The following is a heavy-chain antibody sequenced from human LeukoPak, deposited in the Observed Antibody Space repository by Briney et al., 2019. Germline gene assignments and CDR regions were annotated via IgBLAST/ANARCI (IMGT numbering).Heavy chain of an antibody. V-gene: IGHV3-23*01. CDR3: AKGRGDPMIVVVHDAFDI. D-gene: IGHD3-22*01. Sequence: GGSLRLSCAASGFTFSSYAMSWVRQAPGKGLEWVSAISGSGGSTYYADSVKGRFTISRDNSKNTLYLQMNSLRAEDTAVYYCAKGRGDPMIVVVHDAFDIWGQGTMVTVSS. J-gene: IGHJ3*02. CDR2: ISGSGGST. CDR1: GFTFSSYA.